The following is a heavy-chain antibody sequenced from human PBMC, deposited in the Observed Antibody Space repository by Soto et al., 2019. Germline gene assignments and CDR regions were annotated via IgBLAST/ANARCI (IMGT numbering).Heavy chain of an antibody. V-gene: IGHV3-49*03. Sequence: GGSLRLSCTASGFTFGDYAMSWFRQAPGKGLEWVGFIRSKAYGGTTEYAASVKGRFTISRDDSKSIAYLQMNSLKTEDTAVYYCTRGWIVVVIPTIPFDYWGQGALVTVSS. CDR1: GFTFGDYA. CDR2: IRSKAYGGTT. D-gene: IGHD3-22*01. J-gene: IGHJ4*02. CDR3: TRGWIVVVIPTIPFDY.